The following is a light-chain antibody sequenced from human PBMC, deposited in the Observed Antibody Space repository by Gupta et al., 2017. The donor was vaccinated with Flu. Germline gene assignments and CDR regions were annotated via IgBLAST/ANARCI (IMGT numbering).Light chain of an antibody. V-gene: IGLV1-44*01. J-gene: IGLJ1*01. CDR2: GNN. CDR3: AAWDDSLNGHYV. Sequence: QSLLAQPPSASGTPGQRVALSCSGSRSNIDSKSVNWYQQVPGTAPKLLIYGNNQRPSGVPDRFSGSKSSTSASLAISGLQSEDEADYYCAAWDDSLNGHYVFGTGTKVTVV. CDR1: RSNIDSKS.